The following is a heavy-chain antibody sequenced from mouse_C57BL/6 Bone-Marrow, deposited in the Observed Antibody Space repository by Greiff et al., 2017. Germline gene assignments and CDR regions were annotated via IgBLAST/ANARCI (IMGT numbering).Heavy chain of an antibody. J-gene: IGHJ4*01. D-gene: IGHD4-1*01. Sequence: QVQLQQSGAELVRPGASVKLSCKTSGYTFTSYWIHWVKQRPGQGLEWIAKIYPGTGSTYYNEKFKDKATLTADKSSSTAYMQLSSLTSEDSAVYFCARSEPGTGGMDYWGQGTSVTVSS. V-gene: IGHV1S132*01. CDR2: IYPGTGST. CDR3: ARSEPGTGGMDY. CDR1: GYTFTSYW.